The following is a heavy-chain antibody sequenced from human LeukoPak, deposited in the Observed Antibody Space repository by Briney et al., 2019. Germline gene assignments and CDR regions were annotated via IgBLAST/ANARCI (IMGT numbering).Heavy chain of an antibody. D-gene: IGHD5-18*01. J-gene: IGHJ2*01. CDR3: ARLMDTAMVPWYFDL. CDR1: GGSFSGYY. V-gene: IGHV4-34*01. Sequence: SETLSLTCDVYGGSFSGYYWSWIRQPPGKGLEWIGEINHSGSTNYNPSLKSRVTISVDTSKNQFSLKLSSVTAADTAVYYCARLMDTAMVPWYFDLWGRGTLVTVSS. CDR2: INHSGST.